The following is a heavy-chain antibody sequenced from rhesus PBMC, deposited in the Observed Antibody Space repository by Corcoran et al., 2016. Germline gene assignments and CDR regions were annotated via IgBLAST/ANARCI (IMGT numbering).Heavy chain of an antibody. CDR1: GGSISGYY. Sequence: QVKLQQWGEGLVKPSETLSLTCAVYGGSISGYYWSWIRQPQGKGREWIGKIDGNRSSTTYTPSLKNRVTISTDTSKNQFSLKLGSVTAADAAVYYCARVFFRRFDVWGPGVLVTVSS. J-gene: IGHJ5-1*01. V-gene: IGHV4-73*01. CDR3: ARVFFRRFDV. D-gene: IGHD3-3*01. CDR2: IDGNRSST.